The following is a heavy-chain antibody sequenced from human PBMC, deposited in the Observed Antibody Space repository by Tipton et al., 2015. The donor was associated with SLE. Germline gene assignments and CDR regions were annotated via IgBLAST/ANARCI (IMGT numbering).Heavy chain of an antibody. CDR1: GGSISSGYY. CDR2: IYHSGRT. D-gene: IGHD7-27*01. J-gene: IGHJ3*02. V-gene: IGHV4-38-2*02. Sequence: TLSLTCTVSGGSISSGYYWGWIRQPPGKGLEWIGSIYHSGRTYYNPSPKSRVTISVDMSKNQFSLKLSSVTAADTAASYCARVGAGEAFDIWGQGTMVTVSS. CDR3: ARVGAGEAFDI.